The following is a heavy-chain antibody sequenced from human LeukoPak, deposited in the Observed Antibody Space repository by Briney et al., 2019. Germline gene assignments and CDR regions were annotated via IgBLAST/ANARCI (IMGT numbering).Heavy chain of an antibody. CDR2: IKEDGSEK. Sequence: GGSLRLSCAASGFTFSNYWMSWVRQAPGKGLECVANIKEDGSEKYYVDSVKGRFTISRDNAKNSLYLQMNSLRAEDTAVYYCARDRAFIWFGEPGYFDYWGQGTLVTVSS. D-gene: IGHD3-10*01. CDR3: ARDRAFIWFGEPGYFDY. J-gene: IGHJ4*02. CDR1: GFTFSNYW. V-gene: IGHV3-7*03.